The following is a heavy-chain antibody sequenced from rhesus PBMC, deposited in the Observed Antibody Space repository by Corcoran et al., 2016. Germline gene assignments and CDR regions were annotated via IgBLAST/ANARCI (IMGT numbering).Heavy chain of an antibody. V-gene: IGHV4-106*01. CDR3: ASFFFVYY. CDR2: IYGSGGGT. Sequence: QVQLQESGPGLVKPSETLSLTCAVSGGSISDDYYWSWIRQPPGKGLEWIGYIYGSGGGTNYNPSRKNRVTISIDTSKNQFSLKLSSVPAADTAVYYCASFFFVYYWGQGVLVTVSS. CDR1: GGSISDDYY. J-gene: IGHJ4*01. D-gene: IGHD3-3*01.